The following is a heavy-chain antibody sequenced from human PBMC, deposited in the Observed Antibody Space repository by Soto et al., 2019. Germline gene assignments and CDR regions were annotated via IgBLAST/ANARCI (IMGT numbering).Heavy chain of an antibody. J-gene: IGHJ5*02. CDR3: ARIQLWLRWFDP. V-gene: IGHV4-34*01. D-gene: IGHD5-18*01. CDR1: GGSFSGYY. Sequence: SETLSLTCAVYGGSFSGYYWSWIRQPPGKGLEWIGEINHSGSTNYNPSLKSRVTISVDTSKNQFSLKLSSVTAADTAVYYCARIQLWLRWFDPWGQGTLVTVSS. CDR2: INHSGST.